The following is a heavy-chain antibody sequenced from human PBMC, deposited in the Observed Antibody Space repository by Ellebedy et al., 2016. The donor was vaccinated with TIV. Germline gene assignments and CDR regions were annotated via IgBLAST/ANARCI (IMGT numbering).Heavy chain of an antibody. Sequence: SETLSLXCAAYGGSFSGYYWSWVRQPPGKGLEWIGEMNHSGSTSYNPSLESRVTISIDTSKNQFSLRLSSVTAADTAVYYCARGIYDVYHFDYWGQGTLVTVSS. CDR2: MNHSGST. J-gene: IGHJ4*02. CDR1: GGSFSGYY. V-gene: IGHV4-34*01. D-gene: IGHD2-8*01. CDR3: ARGIYDVYHFDY.